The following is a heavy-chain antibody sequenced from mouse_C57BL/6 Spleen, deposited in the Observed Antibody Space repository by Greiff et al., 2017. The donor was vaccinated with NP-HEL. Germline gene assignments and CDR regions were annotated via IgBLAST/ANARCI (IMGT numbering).Heavy chain of an antibody. V-gene: IGHV5-17*01. CDR2: ISSGSSTL. J-gene: IGHJ1*03. Sequence: EVQLVESGGGLVKPGGSLKLSCAASGFTFSDYGMHWVRQAPEKGLEWVAYISSGSSTLYYADTVKGRFTISRDNAKNTLFLQMTSLRSEDTAMYYCALYYGNYGYFDVWGTGTTVTVSS. CDR1: GFTFSDYG. CDR3: ALYYGNYGYFDV. D-gene: IGHD2-1*01.